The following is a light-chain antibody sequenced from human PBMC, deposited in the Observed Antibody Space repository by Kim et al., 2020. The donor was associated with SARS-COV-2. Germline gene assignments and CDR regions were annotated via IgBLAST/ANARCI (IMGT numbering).Light chain of an antibody. J-gene: IGKJ1*01. CDR2: GAS. Sequence: ASVGDRVTITCRASQSISSWLAWYQQKPGKAPKLLIYGASSLQSGVPSRFSGSGSGTDFTLTISSLQPEDFVTYYCQQANRFPWTFGQGTKVDIK. CDR3: QQANRFPWT. V-gene: IGKV1-12*01. CDR1: QSISSW.